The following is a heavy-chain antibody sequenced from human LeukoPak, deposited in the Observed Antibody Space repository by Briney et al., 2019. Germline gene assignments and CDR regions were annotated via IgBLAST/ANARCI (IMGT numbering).Heavy chain of an antibody. CDR3: ARDLSYVWGSYRPFDY. CDR1: GYTFTSYG. Sequence: ASVKVSCKTSGYTFTSYGISWVRQAPGQGLEWMGWINPNSGGTNYAQKFQGRVTMTRDTSISTAYMELSRLRSDDTAVYYCARDLSYVWGSYRPFDYWGQGTLVTVSS. V-gene: IGHV1-2*02. J-gene: IGHJ4*02. D-gene: IGHD3-16*02. CDR2: INPNSGGT.